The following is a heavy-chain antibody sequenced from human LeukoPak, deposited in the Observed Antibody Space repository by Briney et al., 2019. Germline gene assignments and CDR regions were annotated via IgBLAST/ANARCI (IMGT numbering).Heavy chain of an antibody. Sequence: SETLSLSCTVSGGSISGYYWNWVRQPADRGLEWIGRLYSSGDTYYNPSLKSRLTMSVDTSKNQFSLKLRSVTAADTAVYYCARGSSGSTKRYYFDSWGQGALVTVPS. D-gene: IGHD6-19*01. CDR1: GGSISGYY. CDR2: LYSSGDT. V-gene: IGHV4-4*07. J-gene: IGHJ4*02. CDR3: ARGSSGSTKRYYFDS.